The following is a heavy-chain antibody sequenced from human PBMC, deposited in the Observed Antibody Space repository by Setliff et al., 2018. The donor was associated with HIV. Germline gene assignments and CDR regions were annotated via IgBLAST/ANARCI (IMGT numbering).Heavy chain of an antibody. V-gene: IGHV3-11*06. CDR3: AREIQNCGANHWYCYMDV. CDR2: ISSSSSSYT. J-gene: IGHJ6*03. Sequence: PGGSLRLSCAASGFTFSDYYMSWIRQAPGKGLEWVSYISSSSSSYTNYADSVKGRFTISRDNAKNSLYLQMNSLRAEDTAVYYCAREIQNCGANHWYCYMDVWGKGTTVTVS. CDR1: GFTFSDYY. D-gene: IGHD4-17*01.